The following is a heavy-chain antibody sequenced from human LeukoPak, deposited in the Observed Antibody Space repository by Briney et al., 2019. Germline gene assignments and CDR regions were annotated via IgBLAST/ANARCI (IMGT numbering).Heavy chain of an antibody. CDR3: ARVHGGYGSYYYYYYMDV. V-gene: IGHV4-4*07. J-gene: IGHJ6*03. CDR2: IYTSGST. CDR1: GGSISSYY. Sequence: SETLSLTCTVSGGSISSYYRSWIRQPAGKGLEWIGRIYTSGSTNYNPSLKSRVTMSVDTSKNQFSLKLSSVTAADTAVYYCARVHGGYGSYYYYYYMDVWGKGTTVTVSS. D-gene: IGHD5-12*01.